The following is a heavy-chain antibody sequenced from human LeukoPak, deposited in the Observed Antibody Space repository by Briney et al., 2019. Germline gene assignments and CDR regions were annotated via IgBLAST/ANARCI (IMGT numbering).Heavy chain of an antibody. V-gene: IGHV3-23*01. J-gene: IGHJ4*02. CDR2: ISGSGSST. CDR3: AKDRHGVYAGNSFLDY. Sequence: GGSLRLSCAASGFTFSNYGMSWVRQAPGKGLEWVSIISGSGSSTYYRDSVKGRFTISRDDSKDTLYLQMNSLRAEDTAVYFCAKDRHGVYAGNSFLDYWGQGILVTVSS. D-gene: IGHD4-23*01. CDR1: GFTFSNYG.